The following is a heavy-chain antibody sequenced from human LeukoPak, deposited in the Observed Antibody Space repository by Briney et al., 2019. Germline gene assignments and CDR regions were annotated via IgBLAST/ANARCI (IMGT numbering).Heavy chain of an antibody. J-gene: IGHJ4*02. CDR1: GFTFSNFA. V-gene: IGHV3-30*09. CDR2: ISYDGSIK. D-gene: IGHD6-19*01. CDR3: ARERTSGWDAFDF. Sequence: GGSLRLSCAASGFTFSNFAMNWVRQAPGKGLEWVAFISYDGSIKSYADSVKGRFAVSRDNSKNTLYLQMNSLRPEDTAVYYCARERTSGWDAFDFWGQGTLVTVSS.